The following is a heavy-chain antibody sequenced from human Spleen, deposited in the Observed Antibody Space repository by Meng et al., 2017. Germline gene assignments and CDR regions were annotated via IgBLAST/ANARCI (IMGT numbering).Heavy chain of an antibody. J-gene: IGHJ3*02. Sequence: QIQLVQSGAEVQNTGASVKASCLASGYSFASYGITWLRLAPGQGLEWLGWISPYNGNTKYAHNLQDRVTMTRDTSTNTAYMEIRSLKSDGTAVYYCARPLREWLVDDPFDIWGQGTMVTVSS. CDR3: ARPLREWLVDDPFDI. CDR1: GYSFASYG. D-gene: IGHD6-19*01. CDR2: ISPYNGNT. V-gene: IGHV1-18*01.